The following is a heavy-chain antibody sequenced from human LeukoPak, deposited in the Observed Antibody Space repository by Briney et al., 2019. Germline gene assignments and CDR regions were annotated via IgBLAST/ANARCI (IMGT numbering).Heavy chain of an antibody. Sequence: GGSLRLSCAASGFTFSTYGMHWVRQAPGKGLEWVAVIWYDGSNKYYADSVEGRFTISRDNSKNTLYLQMNSLRAEDTALYYCAKGGYYYETLHYFDYWGQGTLVTVSS. V-gene: IGHV3-30*02. J-gene: IGHJ4*02. D-gene: IGHD3-22*01. CDR1: GFTFSTYG. CDR3: AKGGYYYETLHYFDY. CDR2: IWYDGSNK.